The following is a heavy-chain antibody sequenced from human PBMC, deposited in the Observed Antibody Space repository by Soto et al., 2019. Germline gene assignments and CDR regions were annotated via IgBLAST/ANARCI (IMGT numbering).Heavy chain of an antibody. CDR3: AREKAAAGTLYGMEV. V-gene: IGHV3-13*01. D-gene: IGHD6-13*01. Sequence: VGALRHSCSASGFTFSSYAMSWVLKTPGKGLEWVSAIGTAGDTYYPGSVKGRFTISRENAKNSLYLQMNSLRAGDTAVYYCAREKAAAGTLYGMEVWGQGTTVTVSS. J-gene: IGHJ6*02. CDR2: IGTAGDT. CDR1: GFTFSSYA.